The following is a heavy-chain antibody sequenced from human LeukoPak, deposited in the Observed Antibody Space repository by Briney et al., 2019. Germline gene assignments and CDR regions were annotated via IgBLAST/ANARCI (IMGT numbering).Heavy chain of an antibody. CDR1: GFAFSSYA. J-gene: IGHJ4*02. V-gene: IGHV3-23*01. Sequence: GGSLRLSCAASGFAFSSYAMSWVRQAPGKGLEWVSAISGSGGSTYYADSVKGRFTISRDNSKNTLFLQMNSLRAEDTAVYYCAKRTDYSNYGPFDYWGQGTLVTVSS. CDR2: ISGSGGST. D-gene: IGHD4-11*01. CDR3: AKRTDYSNYGPFDY.